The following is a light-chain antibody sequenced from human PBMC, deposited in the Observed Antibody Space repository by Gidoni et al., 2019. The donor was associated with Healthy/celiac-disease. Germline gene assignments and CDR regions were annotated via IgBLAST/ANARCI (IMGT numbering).Light chain of an antibody. CDR2: EVS. CDR3: SSYTSSSSRV. V-gene: IGLV2-14*01. Sequence: QSALTPPSPVSGSPGQAITISCPGTSSDVGGYNYVSWYQQHPGKAPKLMIYEVSNRPSGVSNRFSGSKSGNTASLTISGLQAEDEADYYCSSYTSSSSRVFGGGTKLTVL. J-gene: IGLJ3*02. CDR1: SSDVGGYNY.